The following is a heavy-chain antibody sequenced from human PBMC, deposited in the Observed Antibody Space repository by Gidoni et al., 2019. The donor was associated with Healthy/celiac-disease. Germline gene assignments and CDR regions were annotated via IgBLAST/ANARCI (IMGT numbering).Heavy chain of an antibody. V-gene: IGHV4-34*01. CDR2: INHSGIT. D-gene: IGHD3-3*01. J-gene: IGHJ6*03. CDR1: GGSFSGYY. CDR3: ARGREWLHHYYYYYMDV. Sequence: QVQLQRWGAGLLKPSETLSLTCAVYGGSFSGYYWSWIRQPPVKGLEWLGEINHSGITNYNPSLKSRVTIAVDTSKNQFSLKLSSVTAADTAVYYCARGREWLHHYYYYYMDVWGKGTTVTVSS.